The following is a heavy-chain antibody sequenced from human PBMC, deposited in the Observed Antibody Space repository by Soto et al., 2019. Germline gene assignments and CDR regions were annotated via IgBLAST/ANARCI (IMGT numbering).Heavy chain of an antibody. Sequence: DVQLVESGGGLVQPGGSLRLSCAASGFTFSSSWMHWVRQAPGKGLVWVSRINSGASTTNYADSVKGRFTISRDNAKYTLYLHMDSRTADDTAVYFCARGPTGWFGYDYWGQGTLVTVSS. V-gene: IGHV3-74*01. D-gene: IGHD3-10*01. CDR3: ARGPTGWFGYDY. CDR1: GFTFSSSW. J-gene: IGHJ4*02. CDR2: INSGASTT.